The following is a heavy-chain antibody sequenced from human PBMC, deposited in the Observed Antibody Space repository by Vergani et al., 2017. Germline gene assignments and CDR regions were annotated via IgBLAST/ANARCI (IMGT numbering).Heavy chain of an antibody. Sequence: QVQLVESGGGVVQPGRSLRLSCAASGFTFSSYAMHWVRQAPGKGLEWVAVISYDGSNKYYADSVKGRFTISRDNSKNTLYLQMNSLRAEDTAVYYCAKADYVVVVPAATFDYWGQGTLVTVSS. CDR1: GFTFSSYA. CDR3: AKADYVVVVPAATFDY. V-gene: IGHV3-30*04. D-gene: IGHD2-2*01. CDR2: ISYDGSNK. J-gene: IGHJ4*02.